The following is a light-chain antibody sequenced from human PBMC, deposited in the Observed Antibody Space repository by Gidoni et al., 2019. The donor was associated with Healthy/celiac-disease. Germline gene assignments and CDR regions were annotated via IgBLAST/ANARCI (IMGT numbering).Light chain of an antibody. Sequence: RATINCKSSQSVLYSSNNKNYLAWYQQKPGQPPKLLIYWASTRESGVPDRFCGSGSGTVVTLTISSLQADDVAVYYCRQYCSTLLLTFGGGTKVEIK. CDR2: WAS. J-gene: IGKJ4*01. CDR3: RQYCSTLLLT. V-gene: IGKV4-1*01. CDR1: QSVLYSSNNKNY.